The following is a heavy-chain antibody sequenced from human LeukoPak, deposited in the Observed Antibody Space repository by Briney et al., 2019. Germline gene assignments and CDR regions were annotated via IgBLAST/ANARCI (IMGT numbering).Heavy chain of an antibody. CDR1: GYKLTNNW. CDR2: IYPGDSDT. J-gene: IGHJ4*02. V-gene: IGHV5-51*01. CDR3: ARGWDTAMVTTAHY. D-gene: IGHD5-18*01. Sequence: KCGESLKISCKISGYKLTNNWIGWVRQMPGKGLEWMGIIYPGDSDTRYSPSFQGQVTISADKSISTAYPQWSSLKASDTAMYYCARGWDTAMVTTAHYWGQGTLVTVSS.